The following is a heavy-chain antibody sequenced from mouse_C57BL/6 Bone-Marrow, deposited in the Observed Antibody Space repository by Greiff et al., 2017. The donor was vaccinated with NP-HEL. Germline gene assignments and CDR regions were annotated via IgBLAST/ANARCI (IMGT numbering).Heavy chain of an antibody. V-gene: IGHV1-81*01. D-gene: IGHD2-1*01. J-gene: IGHJ3*01. CDR2: IYPRSGNT. Sequence: QVQLKESGAELARPGASVKLSCKASGYTFTSYGISWVKQRTGQGLEWIGEIYPRSGNTSYNEKFKGKATLTADKSSSTAYMEHRSLTSEDSAVYFCAVGGYGNCPWFAYWGQGTLVTVSA. CDR1: GYTFTSYG. CDR3: AVGGYGNCPWFAY.